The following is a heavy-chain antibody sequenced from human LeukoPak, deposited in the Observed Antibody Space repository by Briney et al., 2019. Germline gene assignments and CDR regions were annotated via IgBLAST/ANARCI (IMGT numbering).Heavy chain of an antibody. Sequence: GGSLRLSCAASGFTFSDYYMSWIRQAPGKGLEWVSYISSSGSTIYYADSVKGRFTISRDNAKNSLYLQMNSLRAEDTAVYYCARSGYSFRYNWFDPWGQGTLVTVSS. CDR1: GFTFSDYY. D-gene: IGHD3-22*01. CDR3: ARSGYSFRYNWFDP. V-gene: IGHV3-11*04. CDR2: ISSSGSTI. J-gene: IGHJ5*02.